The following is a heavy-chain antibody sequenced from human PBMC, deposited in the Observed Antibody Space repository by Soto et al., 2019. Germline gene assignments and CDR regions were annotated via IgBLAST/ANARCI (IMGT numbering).Heavy chain of an antibody. D-gene: IGHD4-17*01. CDR2: IWYDGSNK. J-gene: IGHJ4*02. CDR3: ARDPTTVTIVYYFDY. V-gene: IGHV3-33*01. CDR1: GFTFSSYG. Sequence: PGGSLRLSCAASGFTFSSYGMHWVRQAPGKGLEWVAVIWYDGSNKYYADSVKGRFTISRDNSKNTLYLQMNSLRAEDTAVYYCARDPTTVTIVYYFDYWGQGTLVTVSS.